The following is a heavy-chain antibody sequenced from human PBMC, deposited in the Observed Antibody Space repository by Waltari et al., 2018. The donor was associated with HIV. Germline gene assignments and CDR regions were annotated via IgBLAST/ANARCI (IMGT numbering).Heavy chain of an antibody. D-gene: IGHD5-12*01. V-gene: IGHV4-39*01. CDR2: IYYVGST. Sequence: QLQLQESGPGLVKPSETLSLTCTVSGGSISSSSYYWGWIRQPPGKGLEWIGGIYYVGSTYYNPSLKSRVTISVDTSKNLFSLKLSSVTAADTAVYYCARQPYDPWAVLDVWGQGTTVTVSS. CDR3: ARQPYDPWAVLDV. CDR1: GGSISSSSYY. J-gene: IGHJ6*02.